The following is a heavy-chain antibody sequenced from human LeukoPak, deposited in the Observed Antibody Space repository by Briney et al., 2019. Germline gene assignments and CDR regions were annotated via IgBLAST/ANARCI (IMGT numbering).Heavy chain of an antibody. CDR1: GGSISSYY. D-gene: IGHD3-9*01. CDR3: ARTYDILTEPFDY. Sequence: KPSETLSLTCTVSGGSISSYYWSWIRQPPGKGLEWIGYIYYSGSTNYNPSLKSRVTISVDTSKNQFSLKLSSVTAADTAVYYCARTYDILTEPFDYWGQGTLVTVSS. J-gene: IGHJ4*02. CDR2: IYYSGST. V-gene: IGHV4-59*08.